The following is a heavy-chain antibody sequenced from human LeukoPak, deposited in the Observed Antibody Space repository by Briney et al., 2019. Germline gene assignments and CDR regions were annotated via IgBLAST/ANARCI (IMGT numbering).Heavy chain of an antibody. Sequence: SETLSLTCALYGGSFSGYYWSWIRQPPGKGLKWIGEINHSGSTNYNPSLKSRVTISVDTSKNQFSMMLSSVTAADTAVYYCARGSKMYYPFRYWGQGTLVTFSS. CDR2: INHSGST. V-gene: IGHV4-34*01. CDR3: ARGSKMYYPFRY. J-gene: IGHJ4*02. D-gene: IGHD2-8*01. CDR1: GGSFSGYY.